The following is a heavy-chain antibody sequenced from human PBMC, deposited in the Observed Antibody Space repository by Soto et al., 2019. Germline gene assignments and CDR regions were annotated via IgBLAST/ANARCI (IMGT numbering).Heavy chain of an antibody. D-gene: IGHD2-21*01. CDR2: INAPGETK. CDR1: GFTFSNYG. Sequence: EVQLVESGGGLGQPGGSLRLSCAASGFTFSNYGMNWARQAPGRGLEWVTHINAPGETKSYSDSVKGRFTVSRDDAKNSLYLQMSSLRADDTAIYYCARDPEGINDFDYWGQGTLVTVSS. J-gene: IGHJ4*02. CDR3: ARDPEGINDFDY. V-gene: IGHV3-48*04.